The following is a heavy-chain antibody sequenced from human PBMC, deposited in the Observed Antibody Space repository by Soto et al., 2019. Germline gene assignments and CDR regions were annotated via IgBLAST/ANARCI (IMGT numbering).Heavy chain of an antibody. CDR3: ARDASYYSLWSGYYPSRNGMDV. J-gene: IGHJ6*02. Sequence: QVQVVESGGGVVQPGRSLRLSCAASGFTFSSFGMHWVRQAPGKGLEWVSLIWYDGSKKSYGDSVKGGFTLSRDNSRNTVSLQMNGLRADDTAVYYCARDASYYSLWSGYYPSRNGMDVWGQGTTVTVSS. D-gene: IGHD3-3*01. CDR1: GFTFSSFG. V-gene: IGHV3-33*01. CDR2: IWYDGSKK.